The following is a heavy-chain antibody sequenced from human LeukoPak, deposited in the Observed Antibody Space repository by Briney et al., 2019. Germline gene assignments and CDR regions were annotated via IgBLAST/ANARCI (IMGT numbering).Heavy chain of an antibody. J-gene: IGHJ4*02. CDR1: GFTFSSYW. CDR2: IKQDGSET. D-gene: IGHD2-15*01. V-gene: IGHV3-7*01. Sequence: GGSLRLSCAASGFTFSSYWMSWVRQAPGKGLEWVANIKQDGSETYYVDSVKGRFTISRDNFKNTLYLQMDSLRTEDTAVYYCAKIHTPVVAATAAFDYWGQGTPVTVSS. CDR3: AKIHTPVVAATAAFDY.